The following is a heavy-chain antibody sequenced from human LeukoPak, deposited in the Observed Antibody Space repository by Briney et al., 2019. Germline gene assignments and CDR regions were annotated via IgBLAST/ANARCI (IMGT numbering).Heavy chain of an antibody. J-gene: IGHJ4*02. CDR2: ISYNGNYK. D-gene: IGHD4-23*01. CDR3: AKDSSYGGLDY. Sequence: GRSLRLSCAASGFTFSNYGIHWVRQAPGKGLEWVALISYNGNYKYYADSLKGRFTIARDNSKNTVYLQMNSLRAEDTAVYYCAKDSSYGGLDYWGQGTLVTVSS. CDR1: GFTFSNYG. V-gene: IGHV3-30*18.